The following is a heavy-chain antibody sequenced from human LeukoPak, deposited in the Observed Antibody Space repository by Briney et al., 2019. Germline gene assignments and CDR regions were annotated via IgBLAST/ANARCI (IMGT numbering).Heavy chain of an antibody. CDR1: GGSISSYY. Sequence: SETLSLTCTVSGGSISSYYWGWIRQPPGKGLEWIGSIYYSGSTYYNPSLKSRVTISVDTSKNQFSLKLSSVTAADTAVYYCARQPAYYYGMDVWGQGTTVTVSS. CDR2: IYYSGST. V-gene: IGHV4-39*01. J-gene: IGHJ6*02. CDR3: ARQPAYYYGMDV.